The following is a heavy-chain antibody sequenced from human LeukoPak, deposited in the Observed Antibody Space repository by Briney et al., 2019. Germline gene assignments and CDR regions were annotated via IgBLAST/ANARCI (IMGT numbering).Heavy chain of an antibody. V-gene: IGHV1-2*02. Sequence: ASVKVSCKASGYTFTGYYMHRVRQAPGQGLEWMGWINPNSGGTNYAQKFQGRVTMTRDTSISTAYMELSRLRSDDTAVYYCASHPPRYFGVVTDYYYMDVRGKGTTVTVSS. CDR3: ASHPPRYFGVVTDYYYMDV. J-gene: IGHJ6*03. CDR2: INPNSGGT. CDR1: GYTFTGYY. D-gene: IGHD3-3*01.